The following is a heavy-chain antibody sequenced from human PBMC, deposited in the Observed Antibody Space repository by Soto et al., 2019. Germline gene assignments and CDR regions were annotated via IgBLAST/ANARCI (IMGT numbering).Heavy chain of an antibody. V-gene: IGHV5-51*01. CDR3: ARKDIAGNSVDF. CDR1: GYSFTTYW. CDR2: FYPGDSDT. D-gene: IGHD6-13*01. Sequence: ESRKISCKASGYSFTTYWIGWVRQMPGKGLEWMGIFYPGDSDTRYSPSFQGQVTISADKSISTAYLQWSSLKASDSAMFYCARKDIAGNSVDFWGQGTLVTVSS. J-gene: IGHJ4*02.